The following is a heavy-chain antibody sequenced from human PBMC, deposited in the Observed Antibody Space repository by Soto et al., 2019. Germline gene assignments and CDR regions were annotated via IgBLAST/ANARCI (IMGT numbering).Heavy chain of an antibody. D-gene: IGHD3-3*01. CDR1: GYILTDLS. CDR2: FDPEHGKT. V-gene: IGHV1-24*01. CDR3: ARGRYYDFWSGGYGMDV. J-gene: IGHJ6*02. Sequence: ASVKVSCKVSGYILTDLSIHWVRQAPGKGLEWMGGFDPEHGKTIYAQKFQGRVAMTEDTSTYTAYMEVNSLRPEDTAVYYCARGRYYDFWSGGYGMDVWGQGTTVTVSS.